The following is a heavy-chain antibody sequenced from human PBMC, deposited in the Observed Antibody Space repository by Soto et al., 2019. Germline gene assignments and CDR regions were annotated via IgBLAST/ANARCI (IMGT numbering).Heavy chain of an antibody. D-gene: IGHD2-8*01. CDR3: ARDRCTNGVCYAPSDY. Sequence: PGGSLGLSCATSGFTFSTYAMHWVRQAPGKGLEYVSAISSNGRSTYYANSVKGRFTISRDNSKNTLYLQMDSLRAEDMAVYYCARDRCTNGVCYAPSDYWGQGTLVTVSS. V-gene: IGHV3-64*01. J-gene: IGHJ4*02. CDR2: ISSNGRST. CDR1: GFTFSTYA.